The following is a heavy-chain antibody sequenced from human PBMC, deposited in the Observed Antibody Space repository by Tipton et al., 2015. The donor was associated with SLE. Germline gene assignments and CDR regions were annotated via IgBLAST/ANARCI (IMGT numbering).Heavy chain of an antibody. V-gene: IGHV4-59*01. Sequence: TLSLTCTVSGGSISSYYWSWIRQPPGKGLEWIGYIYYSGSTNYNPSLKSRVTISVDTSKNQFSLKLSSVTAADTAAYYCARLLTGYYLDYWGQGTLVTVSS. CDR2: IYYSGST. J-gene: IGHJ4*02. D-gene: IGHD3-9*01. CDR1: GGSISSYY. CDR3: ARLLTGYYLDY.